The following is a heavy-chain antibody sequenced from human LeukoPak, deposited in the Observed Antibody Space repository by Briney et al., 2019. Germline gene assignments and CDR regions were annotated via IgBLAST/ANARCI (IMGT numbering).Heavy chain of an antibody. CDR3: AKDRGSSTSRYYYGMDV. V-gene: IGHV3-23*01. CDR1: GFTFSSYA. D-gene: IGHD2-2*01. CDR2: ISGSGGST. Sequence: GGSLRLSCAASGFTFSSYAMTWVRQAPGKGLEWVSAISGSGGSTYYADSVKGRFTISRDNSKNTLYLQMNSLRAEDTAVYYCAKDRGSSTSRYYYGMDVWGQGTTVTVSS. J-gene: IGHJ6*02.